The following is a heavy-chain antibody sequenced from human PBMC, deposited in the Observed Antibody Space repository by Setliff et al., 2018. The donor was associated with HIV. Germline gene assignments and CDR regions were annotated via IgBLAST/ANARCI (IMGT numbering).Heavy chain of an antibody. D-gene: IGHD1-26*01. Sequence: ASVKVSCKASGYTLTTYGISWVRQAPGQGLEWMGWINTETGNPMYAQGFTGRLVFSLDTSVSTAYLQINGLKTEDTAMYYCARVGSYWSTFDYWGQGALVTVSS. CDR2: INTETGNP. V-gene: IGHV7-4-1*02. CDR3: ARVGSYWSTFDY. J-gene: IGHJ4*02. CDR1: GYTLTTYG.